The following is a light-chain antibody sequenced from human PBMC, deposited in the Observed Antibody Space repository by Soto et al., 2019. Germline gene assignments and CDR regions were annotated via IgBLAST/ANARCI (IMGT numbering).Light chain of an antibody. CDR1: QGISSY. J-gene: IGKJ5*01. CDR2: AAS. V-gene: IGKV1-9*01. Sequence: DIQLTQSPSFLSASVGDRVTITCRASQGISSYLAWHQQKPGKAPKLLIYAASTLQSGVPSRFSGSGSGTEFTLTISSLQPEDFATYYCQQLNSYRITFGQGTRLEIK. CDR3: QQLNSYRIT.